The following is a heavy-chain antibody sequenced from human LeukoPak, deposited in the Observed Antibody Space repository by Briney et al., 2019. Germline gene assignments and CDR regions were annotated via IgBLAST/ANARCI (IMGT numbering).Heavy chain of an antibody. CDR2: ISSSCSYI. CDR3: AKFGLETALPLDY. CDR1: GFTFSSYC. D-gene: IGHD1-14*01. V-gene: IGHV3-21*01. J-gene: IGHJ4*02. Sequence: GGSLRLACAVSGFTFSSYCMHWVRRAPGKGLEWVSSISSSCSYIYHGVSVKGRLNLDRDNAENSLYLQMDSMSAEDTVVFSCAKFGLETALPLDYWGQGTLVTVPS.